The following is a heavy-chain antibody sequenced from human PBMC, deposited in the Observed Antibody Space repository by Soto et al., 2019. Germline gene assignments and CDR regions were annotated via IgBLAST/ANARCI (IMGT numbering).Heavy chain of an antibody. CDR2: IKSKTDGGTI. J-gene: IGHJ6*02. CDR3: TTDRTTTVVIPWGLDDFYYYGLDV. V-gene: IGHV3-15*07. D-gene: IGHD4-17*01. Sequence: EVQLVESGGGLVKPGGSLRLSCAASGFTFSNAWMNWVRQAPGKGLEWVGRIKSKTDGGTIDYAAPVKGRFTISRDDSKNTLYLQMDSLIDEDTAVYYCTTDRTTTVVIPWGLDDFYYYGLDVWGQGTTVTVSS. CDR1: GFTFSNAW.